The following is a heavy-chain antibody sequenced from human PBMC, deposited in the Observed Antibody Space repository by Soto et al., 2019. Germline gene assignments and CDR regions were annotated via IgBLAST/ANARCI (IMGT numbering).Heavy chain of an antibody. D-gene: IGHD2-15*01. CDR3: ATAVVVGAWLES. J-gene: IGHJ5*01. Sequence: GGSLRLSCAASGFTFSSHAMTWVRQAPGKGLEWVSAISGSADGTYYADSVKGRFTISRDNFEDTSYLQMKSLRPEDTAVYYCATAVVVGAWLESWGRGTLVTVSS. CDR1: GFTFSSHA. V-gene: IGHV3-23*01. CDR2: ISGSADGT.